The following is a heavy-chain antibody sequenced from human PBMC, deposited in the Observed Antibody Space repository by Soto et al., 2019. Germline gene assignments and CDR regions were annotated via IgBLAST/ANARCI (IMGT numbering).Heavy chain of an antibody. CDR1: GFTFSSYA. D-gene: IGHD2-2*01. V-gene: IGHV3-23*01. Sequence: GGSLRLSCAASGFTFSSYAMSGVRQAPGKGLEWVSAISGSGGSTYYADSVKGRFTISRDNSKNTLYLQMNSLRAEDTAVYYCAKDIRYCSSTSCLDCGDSPSFDYRGQALLVTVFS. CDR3: AKDIRYCSSTSCLDCGDSPSFDY. CDR2: ISGSGGST. J-gene: IGHJ4*02.